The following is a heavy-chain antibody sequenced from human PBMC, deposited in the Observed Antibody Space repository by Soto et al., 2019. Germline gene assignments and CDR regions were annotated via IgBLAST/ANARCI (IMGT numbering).Heavy chain of an antibody. J-gene: IGHJ4*02. Sequence: QLQLQESGPGLVKPSGTLSLTCAVSGDSVISNWWWGWVRQSPGKGVEWIADMLHSGSTNYSPSLESRVTLSVDKSKNQFSLKMTSVTAADTAVYFGVRSPGWYKIDSWGQGILVTVSS. CDR1: GDSVISNWW. D-gene: IGHD6-19*01. V-gene: IGHV4-4*02. CDR2: MLHSGST. CDR3: VRSPGWYKIDS.